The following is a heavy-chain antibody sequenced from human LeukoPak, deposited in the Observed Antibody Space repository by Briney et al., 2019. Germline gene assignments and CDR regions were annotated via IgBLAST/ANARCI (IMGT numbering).Heavy chain of an antibody. J-gene: IGHJ4*02. CDR3: ARAHSSSWYMDY. D-gene: IGHD6-13*01. V-gene: IGHV4-59*01. CDR1: GDSISSYY. Sequence: SETLSLTCTVSGDSISSYYWSCIRQPPGKGLVWIGYMYYSGSTNYNPSLKSRVTISLDTSNNQFSLKLTSVTAADTAVYYCARAHSSSWYMDYWGQGTLVTVSS. CDR2: MYYSGST.